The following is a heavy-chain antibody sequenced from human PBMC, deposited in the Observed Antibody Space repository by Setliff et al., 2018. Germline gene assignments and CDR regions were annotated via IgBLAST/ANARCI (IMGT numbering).Heavy chain of an antibody. CDR1: GYSFKSDDY. V-gene: IGHV4-38-2*01. CDR3: ARSFSRREKFLLDY. CDR2: VSHSGST. Sequence: SETLSLTCDVSGYSFKSDDYWAWIRQSPGRGLEWIGSVSHSGSTNYNPSLKGRVTISMDTSKNQFSLKVSSVTAADTAVYYCARSFSRREKFLLDYWGQGALVTVS. J-gene: IGHJ4*02.